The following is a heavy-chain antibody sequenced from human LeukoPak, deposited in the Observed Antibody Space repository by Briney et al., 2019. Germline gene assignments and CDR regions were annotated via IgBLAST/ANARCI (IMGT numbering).Heavy chain of an antibody. Sequence: SETLSLTCTVSGGSISSYYWSWIRQPPGKGLEWIGYIYYSGSTNYSPSLKSRVTISVDTSKNQFSLKLSSVTAADTAVYYCARDYSRQYSSSWLGAFDIWGQGTMVTVSS. CDR2: IYYSGST. J-gene: IGHJ3*02. CDR3: ARDYSRQYSSSWLGAFDI. CDR1: GGSISSYY. D-gene: IGHD6-13*01. V-gene: IGHV4-59*12.